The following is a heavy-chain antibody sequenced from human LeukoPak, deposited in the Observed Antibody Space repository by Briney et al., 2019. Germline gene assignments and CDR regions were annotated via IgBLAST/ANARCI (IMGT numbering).Heavy chain of an antibody. CDR1: GFTFSSYW. Sequence: PGGSLRLSCAASGFTFSSYWMSWVRQAPGKGLEWVANIKQDGSEKYYVDSVKGRFTISRDNAKNSLYLQMNSLRADDTAVYYCARGGSAYCGGDCYSDAFDIWGQGTMVTVSS. V-gene: IGHV3-7*01. CDR2: IKQDGSEK. D-gene: IGHD2-21*02. J-gene: IGHJ3*02. CDR3: ARGGSAYCGGDCYSDAFDI.